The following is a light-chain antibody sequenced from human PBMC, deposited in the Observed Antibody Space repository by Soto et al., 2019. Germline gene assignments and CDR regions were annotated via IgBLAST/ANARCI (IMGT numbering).Light chain of an antibody. CDR2: IAS. Sequence: DIQMTQSPSSLSASVGDRVTITCRASQDIRNELGWFQQKPGRAPKRLIYIASSLQSGVPSRFSGSGSGTEFTLTISSLQPEDYATYYCLQHNDYPPTFGQGTKVEI. CDR1: QDIRNE. J-gene: IGKJ1*01. V-gene: IGKV1-17*01. CDR3: LQHNDYPPT.